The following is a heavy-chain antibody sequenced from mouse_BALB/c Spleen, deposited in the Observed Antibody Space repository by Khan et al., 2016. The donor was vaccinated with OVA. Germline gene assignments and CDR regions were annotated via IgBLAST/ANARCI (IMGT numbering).Heavy chain of an antibody. Sequence: QVQLKQSGAELVRPGASVNLSCKASGYTFTSYWMNWVKQRPGHGLEWIGRIDPPDSESHYNQMFREKATLTVDKSSSTAYMQLSSLTYEDSAFYYWARREKYGYDPAWFAYWGQGTLVTVSA. CDR1: GYTFTSYW. V-gene: IGHV1-61*01. D-gene: IGHD2-2*01. J-gene: IGHJ3*01. CDR2: IDPPDSES. CDR3: ARREKYGYDPAWFAY.